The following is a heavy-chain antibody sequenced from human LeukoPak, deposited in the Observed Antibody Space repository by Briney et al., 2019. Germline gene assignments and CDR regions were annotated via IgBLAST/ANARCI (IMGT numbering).Heavy chain of an antibody. CDR2: ITSSSSHI. CDR1: GFTFSSYN. CDR3: ARDRYTGYSSSWSYFDY. D-gene: IGHD6-13*01. V-gene: IGHV3-21*01. J-gene: IGHJ4*02. Sequence: GGSLRLSCAASGFTFSSYNMNWVRQAPGKGLEWVSSITSSSSHIYYADSVKGRFTISRDNARNSLYLQMNSLRAEDTAVYYCARDRYTGYSSSWSYFDYWGQGTLVTVSS.